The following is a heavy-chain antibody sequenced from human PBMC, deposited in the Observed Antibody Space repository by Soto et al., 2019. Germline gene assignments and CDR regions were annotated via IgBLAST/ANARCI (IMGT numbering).Heavy chain of an antibody. Sequence: HVQLQESGPGLVKPSQTLSLTCTVSGGSISSGDYYWSWIRQPPGKGLEWIGYIYYSGSTYYNPSLKSRVTISVDTSKNQCSLKLSSVTAADTAVYYCARHGYCSSTSCYAGGGWFDPWGQGTLVTVSS. CDR2: IYYSGST. D-gene: IGHD2-2*03. V-gene: IGHV4-30-4*01. CDR1: GGSISSGDYY. J-gene: IGHJ5*02. CDR3: ARHGYCSSTSCYAGGGWFDP.